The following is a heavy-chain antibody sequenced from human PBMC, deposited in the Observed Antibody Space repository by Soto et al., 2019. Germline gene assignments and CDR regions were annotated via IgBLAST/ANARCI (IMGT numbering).Heavy chain of an antibody. J-gene: IGHJ5*02. D-gene: IGHD4-17*01. CDR3: ARKEYDDYRRFDP. Sequence: QVQLQESGPGLVKPSGTLSLTCAVSCGSISSSNWWSWVRQPPGKGLEWIGEIYHSVSTNYNPSLQSGDTISVDKSKKQFSLKVSSVTAADTAVYYCARKEYDDYRRFDPWGQGTLVTVSS. CDR1: CGSISSSNW. V-gene: IGHV4-4*02. CDR2: IYHSVST.